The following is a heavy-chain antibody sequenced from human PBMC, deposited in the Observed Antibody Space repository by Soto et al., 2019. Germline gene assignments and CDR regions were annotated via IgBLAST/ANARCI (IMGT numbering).Heavy chain of an antibody. CDR2: IYYSGST. CDR1: GGSVSSGSYY. D-gene: IGHD3-22*01. Sequence: SETLSLTCTVPGGSVSSGSYYWSWIRQPPGKGLEWIGYIYYSGSTNYNPSLKSRVTISVDTSKNQFSLKPSSVTAADTAVYYCARDISFTYYHDSSGLDYWGQGTLVTVSS. J-gene: IGHJ4*02. CDR3: ARDISFTYYHDSSGLDY. V-gene: IGHV4-61*01.